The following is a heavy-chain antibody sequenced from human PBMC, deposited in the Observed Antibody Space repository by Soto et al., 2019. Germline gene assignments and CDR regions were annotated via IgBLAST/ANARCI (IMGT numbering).Heavy chain of an antibody. J-gene: IGHJ4*02. D-gene: IGHD3-10*01. CDR3: TRGVPSNAQVDY. CDR1: GGAFTTSV. Sequence: QVRLVQSGTEVKKPGSSVKVSCQDSGGAFTTSVLNWVRQTPRQGFEWMGGIIPMVGTANYARRFQGRVTITADKSTKTSYMERTSLTSDDTAVYYCTRGVPSNAQVDYWGQGTLITVSS. CDR2: IIPMVGTA. V-gene: IGHV1-69*06.